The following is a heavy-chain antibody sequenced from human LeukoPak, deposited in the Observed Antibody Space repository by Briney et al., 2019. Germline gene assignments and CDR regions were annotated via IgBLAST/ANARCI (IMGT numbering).Heavy chain of an antibody. V-gene: IGHV3-23*01. CDR1: GFTFSSYG. CDR2: ISGSGGST. CDR3: AKKSAVAGRGGGNAFDY. J-gene: IGHJ4*02. Sequence: GGSLRLSCAASGFTFSSYGMSWVRQAPGKGLEWVSAISGSGGSTYYADSVKGRFTISRDNSKNTLYLQMNSLRAEDTAVYYCAKKSAVAGRGGGNAFDYWGQGTLVTVSS. D-gene: IGHD6-19*01.